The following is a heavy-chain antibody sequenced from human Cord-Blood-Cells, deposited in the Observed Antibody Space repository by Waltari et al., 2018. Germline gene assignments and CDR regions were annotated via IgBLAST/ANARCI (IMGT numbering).Heavy chain of an antibody. V-gene: IGHV3-48*03. CDR3: ARVSYGDWYFDL. CDR2: ISSSGSTI. Sequence: EVQLVESGGGLVQPGGSLRLSCAASGFTFSSYEMNWVRQATGKGLEWVSYISSSGSTIYYADSVKGQFTISRDNAKNSLYLQMNSLRAEDTAVYYCARVSYGDWYFDLWGRDTLVTVSS. CDR1: GFTFSSYE. J-gene: IGHJ2*01. D-gene: IGHD4-17*01.